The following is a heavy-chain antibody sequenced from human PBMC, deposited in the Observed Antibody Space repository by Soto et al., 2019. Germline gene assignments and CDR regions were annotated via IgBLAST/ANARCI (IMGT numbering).Heavy chain of an antibody. Sequence: GSLRLSCAASGFTFSSYAMILCRQAPGKGLEWVSAISGSGGSTYYADSVKGRFTISRDNSKNTLYPQMNSLRAEDTAVYYCANHPEEDGMDVWGQGTTVTVSS. V-gene: IGHV3-23*01. CDR2: ISGSGGST. CDR1: GFTFSSYA. CDR3: ANHPEEDGMDV. J-gene: IGHJ6*02.